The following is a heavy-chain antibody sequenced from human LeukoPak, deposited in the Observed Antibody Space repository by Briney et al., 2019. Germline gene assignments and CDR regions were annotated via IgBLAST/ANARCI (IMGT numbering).Heavy chain of an antibody. D-gene: IGHD1-26*01. Sequence: PSQTLSLTCAVSGGSISSGGYSWSWIRQPPGKGLEWIGYIYHSGSTFYNPTLESRLTIPLDRSKNQFSLKLSSVTAADTAVYYCARHLGFDGSYPNFPFDYWGQGTLVTVSS. CDR3: ARHLGFDGSYPNFPFDY. CDR2: IYHSGST. J-gene: IGHJ4*02. V-gene: IGHV4-30-2*01. CDR1: GGSISSGGYS.